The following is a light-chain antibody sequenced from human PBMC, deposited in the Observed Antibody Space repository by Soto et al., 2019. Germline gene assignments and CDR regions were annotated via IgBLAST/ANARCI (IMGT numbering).Light chain of an antibody. CDR1: SSDVGGYNY. CDR2: DVS. CDR3: SSYTSSGPLVV. Sequence: QSALTQPASVSGSPGQSITISCTGTSSDVGGYNYVSWYQQHPGKAPKLMIYDVSNRPSGVSNRFSGSKSGNTASLTISGLQAEDEADYYCSSYTSSGPLVVFGGGTKLTVL. J-gene: IGLJ2*01. V-gene: IGLV2-14*01.